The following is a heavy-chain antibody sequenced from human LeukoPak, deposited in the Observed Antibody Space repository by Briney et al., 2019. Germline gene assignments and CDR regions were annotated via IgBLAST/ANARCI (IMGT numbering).Heavy chain of an antibody. CDR1: GFTFSSYA. D-gene: IGHD6-25*01. V-gene: IGHV3-23*01. J-gene: IGHJ4*02. CDR3: AKRSLAATNYFDY. Sequence: GGSLRLSCAASGFTFSSYAMHWVRQAPGKGLEWVSSVSSSGGGTYYADSVKGRFTISRDNSKNTLYLQMNSLRVEDTAVYYCAKRSLAATNYFDYWGRGTLVTVSS. CDR2: VSSSGGGT.